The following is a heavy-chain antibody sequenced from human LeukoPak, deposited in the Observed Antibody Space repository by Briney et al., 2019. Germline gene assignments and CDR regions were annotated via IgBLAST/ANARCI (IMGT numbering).Heavy chain of an antibody. CDR1: GGSISSYY. V-gene: IGHV4-59*01. CDR2: IYYSGST. J-gene: IGHJ4*02. D-gene: IGHD3-9*01. Sequence: PSETLSLTCTVSGGSISSYYWSWIRQPPGKGLEWIGYIYYSGSTNYNPSLKSRVTISVDTSKNQFSLKLSSVTAADTAVYYCARYFPARKAHTPFDYWGQGTLVTVSS. CDR3: ARYFPARKAHTPFDY.